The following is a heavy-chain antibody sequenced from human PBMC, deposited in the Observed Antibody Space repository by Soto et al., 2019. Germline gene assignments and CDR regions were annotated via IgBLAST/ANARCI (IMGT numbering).Heavy chain of an antibody. CDR3: ARDRYFDL. Sequence: ASVKVSCKAAGCTFTSYGISWVRQAPGQGLEWMGRISGCDGSTSYAQKLQGRVTMTTDTSTSTAYMELSSLRSEDTAVYYCARDRYFDLWGRGTLVTVSS. CDR1: GCTFTSYG. V-gene: IGHV1-18*01. J-gene: IGHJ2*01. CDR2: ISGCDGST.